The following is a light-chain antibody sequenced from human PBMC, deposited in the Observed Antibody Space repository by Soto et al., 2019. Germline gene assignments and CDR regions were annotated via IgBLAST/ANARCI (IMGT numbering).Light chain of an antibody. CDR3: SRYGESPPAYT. Sequence: EIVLTQSPGTVSLSPGERATLSCRASQSVSSRNLAWYRQKPGQAPSLLIFDASNRATAIPDRFSGSRSGTDFTLTITRLVPEDCDVEYCSRYGESPPAYTFGHGTKLEIK. V-gene: IGKV3-20*01. CDR1: QSVSSRN. J-gene: IGKJ2*01. CDR2: DAS.